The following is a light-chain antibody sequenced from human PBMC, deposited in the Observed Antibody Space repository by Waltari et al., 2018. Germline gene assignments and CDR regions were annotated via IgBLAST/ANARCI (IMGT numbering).Light chain of an antibody. V-gene: IGKV1-39*01. CDR3: QQSDSTPYT. CDR1: QSISSY. Sequence: DIQMTKSPSSLSASVGDRVTITCRASQSISSYLNWYQQKPGKAPKLLIYAASRLQSGVPSRFSGSGSGTDFTLTISSLQPEDFATYYCQQSDSTPYTFGQGTKLEIK. J-gene: IGKJ2*01. CDR2: AAS.